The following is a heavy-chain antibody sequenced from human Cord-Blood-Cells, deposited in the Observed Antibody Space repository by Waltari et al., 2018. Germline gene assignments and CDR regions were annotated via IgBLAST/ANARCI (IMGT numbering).Heavy chain of an antibody. V-gene: IGHV4-39*01. CDR2: IYYSGST. J-gene: IGHJ6*02. D-gene: IGHD3-22*01. CDR3: ARIPYLSSGYYYYYYYGMDV. Sequence: WGWIRQPPGKGLEWIGSIYYSGSTYYNPSLKSRVTISVDTSKNQFYLKLSSVTAADTAVYYCARIPYLSSGYYYYYYYGMDVWGQGTTVTVSS.